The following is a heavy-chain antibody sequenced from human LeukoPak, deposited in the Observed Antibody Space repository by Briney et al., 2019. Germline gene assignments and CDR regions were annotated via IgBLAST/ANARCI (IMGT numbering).Heavy chain of an antibody. CDR3: ARAPGTYYYGSGSFDY. D-gene: IGHD3-10*01. CDR1: GGSISSYY. V-gene: IGHV4-59*01. J-gene: IGHJ4*02. Sequence: PSETLSLTCTVSGGSISSYYWSWIRQPPGKGLEWIGYIYYSGSTNYNPSLKSRVTISVDTSKNQFSLKLSSVTAADTAVYYCARAPGTYYYGSGSFDYWGQGTLVTVSS. CDR2: IYYSGST.